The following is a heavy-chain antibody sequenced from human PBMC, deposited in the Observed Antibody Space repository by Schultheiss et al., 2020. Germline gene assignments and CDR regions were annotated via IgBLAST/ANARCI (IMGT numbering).Heavy chain of an antibody. CDR3: ARDRRGYDFWSGYYTPLYYFDY. V-gene: IGHV4-39*02. D-gene: IGHD3-3*01. CDR1: GGSISSSSYY. Sequence: SETLSLTCTVSGGSISSSSYYWSWIRQPPGKGLEWIGYIYYSGSTYYNPSLKSRVTISVDTSKNQFSLKLSSVTAADTAVYYCARDRRGYDFWSGYYTPLYYFDYWGQGTLVTVSS. J-gene: IGHJ4*02. CDR2: IYYSGST.